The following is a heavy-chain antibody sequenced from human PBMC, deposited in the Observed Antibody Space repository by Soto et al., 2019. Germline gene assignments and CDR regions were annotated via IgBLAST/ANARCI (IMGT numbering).Heavy chain of an antibody. D-gene: IGHD3-9*01. CDR2: ISYDGSNK. V-gene: IGHV3-30*18. CDR3: AKVNDILTGYSHAFDI. Sequence: PGGSVNLSCAPCGFAFPSYGVPWVRQAPGKGLEWVAVISYDGSNKYYADSVKGRFTISRDNSKNTLYLQMNSLRAEDTAVYYCAKVNDILTGYSHAFDIWGQGT. J-gene: IGHJ3*02. CDR1: GFAFPSYG.